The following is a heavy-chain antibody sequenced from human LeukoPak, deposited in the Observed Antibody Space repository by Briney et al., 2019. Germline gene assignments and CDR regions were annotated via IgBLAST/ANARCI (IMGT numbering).Heavy chain of an antibody. CDR3: ARLIRAAALIDY. V-gene: IGHV1-18*01. J-gene: IGHJ4*02. CDR1: GYSLSNYG. CDR2: ISAAGGDT. Sequence: ASVKVSCKGSGYSLSNYGVTWVRQAPGQGLEWMGWISAAGGDTDYVQKFQGRLTLTTDTSTRTAYMDQRSLRSDDTAVYYCARLIRAAALIDYWGQGTLVTVSS. D-gene: IGHD6-25*01.